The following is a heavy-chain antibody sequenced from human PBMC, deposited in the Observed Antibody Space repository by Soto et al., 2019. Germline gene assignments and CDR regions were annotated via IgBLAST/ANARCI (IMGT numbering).Heavy chain of an antibody. J-gene: IGHJ6*02. CDR1: GGSVSSGSYY. D-gene: IGHD2-2*01. V-gene: IGHV4-61*01. CDR2: IYYSGST. CDR3: ARAPSYCISTSCYGYYYGMDV. Sequence: QVQLQESGPGLVKPSETLSLTCTVSGGSVSSGSYYWSWIRQTPGKGLEWIGYIYYSGSTNYNPSLKSRVTISVDTSKNQFSLKLSSVTAADTAVYYCARAPSYCISTSCYGYYYGMDVWGQGTTVTVSS.